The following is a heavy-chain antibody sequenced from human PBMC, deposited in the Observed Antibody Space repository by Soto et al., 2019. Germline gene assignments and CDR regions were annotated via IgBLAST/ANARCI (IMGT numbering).Heavy chain of an antibody. CDR2: IIPIFGTA. CDR3: ATRYSGYDYPLDYYYGMDV. CDR1: GGTFSSYA. Sequence: QVQLVQSGAEVKKPGSSVKVSCKASGGTFSSYAISWVRQAPGQGLEWMGGIIPIFGTANYAQKFQGRVTITADESTSTAYMELSRLRSEDTAVYYCATRYSGYDYPLDYYYGMDVWGQGTTVTVSS. V-gene: IGHV1-69*01. D-gene: IGHD5-12*01. J-gene: IGHJ6*02.